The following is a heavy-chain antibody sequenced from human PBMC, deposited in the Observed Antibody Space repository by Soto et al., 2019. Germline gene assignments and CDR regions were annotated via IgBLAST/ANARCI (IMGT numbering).Heavy chain of an antibody. CDR2: IYYSGST. J-gene: IGHJ4*02. Sequence: SETLSLTCTVSGGSISSYYWSWIRQPPGKGLEWIGYIYYSGSTNYNPSLKSRVTISVDTSKNQFSLKLSSVTAADTAVYYCARSYPATVTVFDYWGQGTLVTVSS. CDR1: GGSISSYY. V-gene: IGHV4-59*08. D-gene: IGHD4-4*01. CDR3: ARSYPATVTVFDY.